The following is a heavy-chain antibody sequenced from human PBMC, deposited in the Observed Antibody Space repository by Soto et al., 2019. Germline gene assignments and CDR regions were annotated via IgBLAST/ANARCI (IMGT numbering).Heavy chain of an antibody. Sequence: GGSLRLSCAASGFTFSDYYMSWIRQAPGKGLEWVSYISSSSSYTNYADSVKGRFTISRGNAKNSLYLQMNSLRAEDTAVYYCASASSSSEFDYWGQGTLVTVSS. CDR2: ISSSSSYT. D-gene: IGHD6-6*01. CDR1: GFTFSDYY. V-gene: IGHV3-11*06. CDR3: ASASSSSEFDY. J-gene: IGHJ4*02.